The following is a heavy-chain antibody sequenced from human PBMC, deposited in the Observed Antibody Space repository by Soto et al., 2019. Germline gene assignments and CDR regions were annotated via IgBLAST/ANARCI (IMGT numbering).Heavy chain of an antibody. J-gene: IGHJ6*03. Sequence: GGSLRLSCAASGFTFSDYYMSWIRQAPGKGLEWVSYISSSGSTIYYADSVKGRFTISRDNAKNSLYLQMNSLRAEDTAVYYCARIRNGDYRDYYYYYYMDVWGKGTTVTVSS. V-gene: IGHV3-11*01. D-gene: IGHD4-17*01. CDR2: ISSSGSTI. CDR3: ARIRNGDYRDYYYYYYMDV. CDR1: GFTFSDYY.